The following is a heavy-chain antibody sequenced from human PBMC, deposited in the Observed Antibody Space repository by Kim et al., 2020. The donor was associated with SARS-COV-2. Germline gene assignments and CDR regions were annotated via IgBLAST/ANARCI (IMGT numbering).Heavy chain of an antibody. V-gene: IGHV1-18*04. Sequence: ASVKVSCKASGYTFTSYGISWVRQAPGQGLEWMGWISAYNGNTNYAQKLQGRVTMTTDTSTSTAYMELRSLRSDDTAVYYCARDWSLKVPPHWYYYGSGSKYCYGMDVWGQGTTVTVSS. J-gene: IGHJ6*02. CDR2: ISAYNGNT. CDR1: GYTFTSYG. D-gene: IGHD3-10*01. CDR3: ARDWSLKVPPHWYYYGSGSKYCYGMDV.